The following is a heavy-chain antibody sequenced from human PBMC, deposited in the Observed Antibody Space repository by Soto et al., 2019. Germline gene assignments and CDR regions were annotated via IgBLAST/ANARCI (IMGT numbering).Heavy chain of an antibody. J-gene: IGHJ4*02. Sequence: DAQVEESGGGLVQPGESLKLSCVGSGFTFHGSTMHWVRQASGKGLEWIGLISIKPNNFATVYAASVTGRFTISRDYSKNTAYLEMDSLKTEDTALYYCGIAYENSNYYFDHWGRGTLVTVSS. CDR2: ISIKPNNFAT. V-gene: IGHV3-73*02. D-gene: IGHD6-13*01. CDR3: GIAYENSNYYFDH. CDR1: GFTFHGST.